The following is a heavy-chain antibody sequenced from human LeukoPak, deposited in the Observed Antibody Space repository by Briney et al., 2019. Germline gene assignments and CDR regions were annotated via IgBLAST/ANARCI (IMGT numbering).Heavy chain of an antibody. Sequence: GASVKVSCKASGGTFSSYAISWVRQAPGQGLEWMGWINPNSGGTNYAQKFQGRVTMTRDTSISTAYMELSRLRSDDTAVYYCARARDGYKQAPFDYWGQGTLVTVSS. CDR3: ARARDGYKQAPFDY. V-gene: IGHV1-2*02. D-gene: IGHD5-24*01. J-gene: IGHJ4*02. CDR1: GGTFSSYA. CDR2: INPNSGGT.